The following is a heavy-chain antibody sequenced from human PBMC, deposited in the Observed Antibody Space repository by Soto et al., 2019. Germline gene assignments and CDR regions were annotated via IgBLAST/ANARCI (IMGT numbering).Heavy chain of an antibody. J-gene: IGHJ6*02. CDR3: ARGDYGDGYYYYGMDV. CDR2: IIPIFGTA. V-gene: IGHV1-69*13. Sequence: ASVKVSCKASGGTFSSYAISWVRRAPGQGLEWMGGIIPIFGTANYAQKFQGRVTITADESTSTAYMELSSLRSEDTAVYYCARGDYGDGYYYYGMDVWGQGTTVTVSS. CDR1: GGTFSSYA. D-gene: IGHD4-17*01.